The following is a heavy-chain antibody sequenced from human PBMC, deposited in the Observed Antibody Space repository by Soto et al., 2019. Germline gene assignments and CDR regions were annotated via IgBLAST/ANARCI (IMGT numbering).Heavy chain of an antibody. Sequence: ASVKVSCKASGYTFTSYDINWVRQATGQGLEWMGWMNPNSGNTGYAQKFQGRVTMTRNSSISTAYMELSSLRSEDTAVYYCARGQYYDFWSGPAPFDYWGQGTLVTVSS. J-gene: IGHJ4*02. CDR3: ARGQYYDFWSGPAPFDY. CDR1: GYTFTSYD. D-gene: IGHD3-3*01. CDR2: MNPNSGNT. V-gene: IGHV1-8*01.